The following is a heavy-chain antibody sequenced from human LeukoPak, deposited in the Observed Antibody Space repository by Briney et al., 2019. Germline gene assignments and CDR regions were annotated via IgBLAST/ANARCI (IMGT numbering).Heavy chain of an antibody. J-gene: IGHJ4*02. Sequence: SGPTLVNPTQTLTLTCTFSGFSLSTSGMCVSWIRQPPGKALEWLALIDWDDDKFYSTSLKTRLTISKDTSKNQVVLTMTNMDPVDTATYYCARIQAYGGNSEGYYFNYWGQGTLVTVSS. D-gene: IGHD4-23*01. CDR2: IDWDDDK. V-gene: IGHV2-70*01. CDR3: ARIQAYGGNSEGYYFNY. CDR1: GFSLSTSGMC.